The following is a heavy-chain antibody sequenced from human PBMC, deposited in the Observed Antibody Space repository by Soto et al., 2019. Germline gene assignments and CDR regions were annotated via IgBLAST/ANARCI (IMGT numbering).Heavy chain of an antibody. J-gene: IGHJ5*02. CDR3: AKGVRGVPNWFDP. V-gene: IGHV4-31*03. CDR1: GGAISNSANH. Sequence: QVQLQESGPGLVRPSQTLSLSCTGSGGAISNSANHWSWIRHHPADGLEWIGYIYYSGGTYYSPSLKCRVTMSIDASKNQFSTKLSSVTAADKAVYYCAKGVRGVPNWFDPWGQGTLGTVSS. CDR2: IYYSGGT. D-gene: IGHD3-10*01.